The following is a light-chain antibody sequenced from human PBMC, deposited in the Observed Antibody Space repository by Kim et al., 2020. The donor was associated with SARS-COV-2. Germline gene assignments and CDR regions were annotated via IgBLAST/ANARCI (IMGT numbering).Light chain of an antibody. V-gene: IGKV1-39*01. CDR3: QQSYSTPLT. J-gene: IGKJ4*01. Sequence: SASVGDSVIITCRASQTISSYLNWYQQKPGKAPKLLIYAASSLESGVPSRFSGGGSGTDFTLTISSLQPEDFATYYCQQSYSTPLTFGGGTKLEI. CDR1: QTISSY. CDR2: AAS.